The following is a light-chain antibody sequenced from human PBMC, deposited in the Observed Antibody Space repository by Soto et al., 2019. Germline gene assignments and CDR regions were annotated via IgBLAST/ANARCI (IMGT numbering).Light chain of an antibody. V-gene: IGKV1-12*02. CDR2: GAS. CDR1: HDVRSW. CDR3: QQANGDPWT. J-gene: IGKJ1*01. Sequence: DIQMTQSPSSVSASVGDRVTISCRASHDVRSWLAWYQQKPGKAPNLLIYGASTLQSGVPSRFSGSGSGTDFTPAISSLQPEDFATYYCQQANGDPWTFGQGTKVEIK.